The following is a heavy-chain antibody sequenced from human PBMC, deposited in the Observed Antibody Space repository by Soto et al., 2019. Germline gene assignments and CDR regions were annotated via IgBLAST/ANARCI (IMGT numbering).Heavy chain of an antibody. CDR2: IIPMFGTA. Sequence: SVQPSCTAPGGPFSSSAISWVRQAPGQGLAWMGGIIPMFGTANYAQKFQGRVTITADESTSTAYMELSRLRSDDTAVYYCATEYSYGFDYWCQRNRVTV. V-gene: IGHV1-69*01. D-gene: IGHD5-18*01. CDR1: GGPFSSSA. J-gene: IGHJ4*02. CDR3: ATEYSYGFDY.